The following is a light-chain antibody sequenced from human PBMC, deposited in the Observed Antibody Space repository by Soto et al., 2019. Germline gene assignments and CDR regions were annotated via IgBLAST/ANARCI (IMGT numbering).Light chain of an antibody. J-gene: IGLJ2*01. CDR2: DVR. Sequence: QSALTQPASVSGSPGQSITISCTGTSSDVGGYHYVSGYQQHPGKAPKLMIYDVRNRPSGVSNRFSGSKSGNTASLTISGLQAEDEADYYCSSYTSSSTLVFGGGTKLTVL. V-gene: IGLV2-14*01. CDR1: SSDVGGYHY. CDR3: SSYTSSSTLV.